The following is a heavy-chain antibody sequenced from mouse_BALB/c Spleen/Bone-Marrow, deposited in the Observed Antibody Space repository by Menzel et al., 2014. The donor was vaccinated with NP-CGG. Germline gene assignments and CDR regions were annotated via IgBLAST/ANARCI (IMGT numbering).Heavy chain of an antibody. J-gene: IGHJ2*01. CDR1: GFSLTSYG. D-gene: IGHD2-10*01. CDR3: TIAYFGNYTYYFDY. CDR2: IWAGGST. Sequence: VQLVESRPGLVTPSQSLSITCTVSGFSLTSYGVHWVRQPPGKGLEWLGIIWAGGSTNYNSALMSRLSISKDNSKSQFFLKMNRLQTDDTAMYCCTIAYFGNYTYYFDYWGQGTTLTVSS. V-gene: IGHV2-9*02.